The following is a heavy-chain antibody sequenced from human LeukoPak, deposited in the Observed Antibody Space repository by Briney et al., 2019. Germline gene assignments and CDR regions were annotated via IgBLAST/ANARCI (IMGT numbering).Heavy chain of an antibody. CDR2: IYSGGST. Sequence: GGSLRLSCAASGFTVSSNYMSWVRQAPGKGLEWVSVIYSGGSTYYADSVKGRFTISRDNSKNTVYLLMNRPRAEDTAVYYCARDSRSSALFDYWGQGTLVTVSS. V-gene: IGHV3-66*01. CDR1: GFTVSSNY. CDR3: ARDSRSSALFDY. J-gene: IGHJ4*02. D-gene: IGHD2-2*01.